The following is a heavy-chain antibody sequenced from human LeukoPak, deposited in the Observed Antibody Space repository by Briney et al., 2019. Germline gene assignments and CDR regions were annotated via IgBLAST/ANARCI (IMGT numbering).Heavy chain of an antibody. Sequence: GGSLRLSCAASGFTFDDYAMHWVRQAPGKGLEWVSLISGDGGSTYYADSVKGRFTISRDNSKNSLYLQMNSLRTEDTALYYCAKDIGRYCSGGSCYSAYYYYGMDVWGQGTTVTVYS. J-gene: IGHJ6*02. CDR2: ISGDGGST. D-gene: IGHD2-15*01. V-gene: IGHV3-43*02. CDR3: AKDIGRYCSGGSCYSAYYYYGMDV. CDR1: GFTFDDYA.